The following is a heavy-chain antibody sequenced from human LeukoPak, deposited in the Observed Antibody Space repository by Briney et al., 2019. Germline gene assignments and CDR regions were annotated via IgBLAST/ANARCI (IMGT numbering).Heavy chain of an antibody. V-gene: IGHV3-7*01. J-gene: IGHJ4*02. D-gene: IGHD4-17*01. CDR2: IKQDGSEK. CDR1: GGSISSSNW. CDR3: ASSRGFYGDYLQPFDY. Sequence: PSGTLSLTCAVSGGSISSSNWWSWVRQAPGKGLEWVANIKQDGSEKYYVDSVKGRFTISRDNAKNSLYLQMDSLRAEDTAVYYCASSRGFYGDYLQPFDYWGQGTLVTVSS.